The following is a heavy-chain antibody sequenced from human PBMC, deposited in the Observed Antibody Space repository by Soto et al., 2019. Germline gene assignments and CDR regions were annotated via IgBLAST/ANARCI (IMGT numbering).Heavy chain of an antibody. CDR3: AIVPDY. D-gene: IGHD2-2*01. V-gene: IGHV4-30-2*01. Sequence: PSETLSLTCAVSGGSISSGGYSWSWIRQPPGKGLEWIGYIYHSGSTYYNPSLKSRVTISIDRSKNQFSLKLSSVTAADTAVYYCAIVPDYWGQGILVTVSS. CDR1: GGSISSGGYS. CDR2: IYHSGST. J-gene: IGHJ4*02.